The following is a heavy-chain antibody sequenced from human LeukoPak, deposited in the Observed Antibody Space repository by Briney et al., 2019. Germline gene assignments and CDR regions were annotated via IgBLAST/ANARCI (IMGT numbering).Heavy chain of an antibody. CDR1: GYTFTNYG. J-gene: IGHJ6*02. V-gene: IGHV1-18*01. D-gene: IGHD3-3*01. CDR2: ISAYNGNT. Sequence: GASVKVSCKASGYTFTNYGISWVRQAPGQGLEWMGWISAYNGNTNYAQKLQGRVTMTTDTSTSTAYMELRSLRSDDTAVYYCARDKVRYDFWSGYSPDEYYYYGMDVWGQGTTVTVSS. CDR3: ARDKVRYDFWSGYSPDEYYYYGMDV.